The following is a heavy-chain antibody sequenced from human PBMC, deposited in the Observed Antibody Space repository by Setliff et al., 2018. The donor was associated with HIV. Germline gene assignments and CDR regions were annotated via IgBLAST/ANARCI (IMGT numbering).Heavy chain of an antibody. J-gene: IGHJ5*02. CDR3: AKDAGYSGTAWGT. CDR1: GYTFTSYA. CDR2: INAGNGNT. D-gene: IGHD5-12*01. Sequence: ASVKVSCKASGYTFTSYAMHWVRQAPGQRLEWMGWINAGNGNTKYSQKFQGRVTITRGTSASTAYMELSSLRSEDTAVYYCAKDAGYSGTAWGTWGQGTLVTVSS. V-gene: IGHV1-3*01.